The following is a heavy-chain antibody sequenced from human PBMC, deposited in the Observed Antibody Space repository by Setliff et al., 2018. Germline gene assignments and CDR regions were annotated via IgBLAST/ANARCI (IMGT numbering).Heavy chain of an antibody. CDR2: ISWNSGSV. CDR3: AKGSGSYYGLFDY. D-gene: IGHD3-10*01. V-gene: IGHV3-9*01. Sequence: RWIRQHPGKGLEWVSSISWNSGSVDYADSVKGRFTISRDSDKNSLFLHMDSLKTDDTAFYYCAKGSGSYYGLFDYWGRGTLVTVSS. J-gene: IGHJ4*02.